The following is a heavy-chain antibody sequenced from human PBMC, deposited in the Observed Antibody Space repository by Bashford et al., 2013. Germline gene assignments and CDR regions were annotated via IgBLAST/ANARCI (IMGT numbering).Heavy chain of an antibody. Sequence: VASVKVSCKASGYTFTSYGISWVRQAPGQGLEWMGWISAYNGNTNYAQKLQGRVTMTTDTSTSTAYMELRSLRSDDTAVYYCARARGCGGDCYRDYYYYGMDVVGPRDHGHRLL. D-gene: IGHD2-21*02. CDR2: ISAYNGNT. J-gene: IGHJ6*02. CDR1: GYTFTSYG. V-gene: IGHV1-18*01. CDR3: ARARGCGGDCYRDYYYYGMDV.